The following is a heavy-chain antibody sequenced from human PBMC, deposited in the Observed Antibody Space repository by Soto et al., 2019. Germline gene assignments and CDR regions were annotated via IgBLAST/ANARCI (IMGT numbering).Heavy chain of an antibody. Sequence: QVVQSGAEVRKPGASVKVSCKASGYSFTTYYIHWFRQAPGQGLEWMAIINPNGGTTNYAQKFQGRVTVTRDMSASTVYMELSSLRSDDTAIYYCAAYCSGGGCPPGPWNWRRGTMVTVSS. D-gene: IGHD2-15*01. CDR2: INPNGGTT. J-gene: IGHJ3*01. V-gene: IGHV1-46*03. CDR3: AAYCSGGGCPPGPWN. CDR1: GYSFTTYY.